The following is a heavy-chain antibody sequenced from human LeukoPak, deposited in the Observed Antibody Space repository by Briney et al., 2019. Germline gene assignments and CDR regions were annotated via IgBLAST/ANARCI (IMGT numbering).Heavy chain of an antibody. V-gene: IGHV4-39*07. Sequence: PSETLSLTCTVSGSSISSSSYYWGWIRQPPGKGLEWIGSIYYSGSTYYNPSLKSRVTISVDTSKNQFSLKLSSVTAADTAVYYCARDLPYSSGVGVFDYWGQGTLVTVSS. J-gene: IGHJ4*02. CDR3: ARDLPYSSGVGVFDY. CDR2: IYYSGST. D-gene: IGHD6-19*01. CDR1: GSSISSSSYY.